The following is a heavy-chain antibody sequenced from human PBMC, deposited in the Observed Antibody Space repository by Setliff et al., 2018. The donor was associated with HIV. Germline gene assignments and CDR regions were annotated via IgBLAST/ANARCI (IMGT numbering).Heavy chain of an antibody. CDR1: GFTFSSYE. J-gene: IGHJ4*02. CDR3: ARALSLGGSGIPGY. V-gene: IGHV3-48*03. D-gene: IGHD3-10*01. CDR2: ISSSGSTI. Sequence: GGSLRLSCAASGFTFSSYEMNWVRQAPGKGLEWVSYISSSGSTIYYADSVKGRFTISRDNAKNSLYLQMNSLRAEDTAVYYCARALSLGGSGIPGYWGQGTLVTVSS.